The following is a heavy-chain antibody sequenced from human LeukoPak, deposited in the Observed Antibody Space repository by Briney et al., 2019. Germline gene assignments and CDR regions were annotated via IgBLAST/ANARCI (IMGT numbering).Heavy chain of an antibody. CDR1: GGYISSGGYY. CDR2: IYHSGST. V-gene: IGHV4-30-2*01. D-gene: IGHD5-18*01. Sequence: PSETLSLTCTVSGGYISSGGYYWSWIRQPPGQGLEWIGYIYHSGSTYYNPSLKSRVTISVDRSKNQFSLKLSSVTAADTAVYYCARDGDTDAFDIWGQGTMVTVSS. CDR3: ARDGDTDAFDI. J-gene: IGHJ3*02.